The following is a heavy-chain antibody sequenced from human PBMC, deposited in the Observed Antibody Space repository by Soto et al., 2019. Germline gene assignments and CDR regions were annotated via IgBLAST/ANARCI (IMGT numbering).Heavy chain of an antibody. D-gene: IGHD6-19*01. Sequence: SQTMSLTCAVYAGSFSGYYWGWIRQPPGKWLEWIGAINHSGSTNYNRSLRSGVTISVDTFKNKCSLKLSSVTASDTAVYYCARGGSGWNPHFDYWGQGTLVTVSS. CDR3: ARGGSGWNPHFDY. J-gene: IGHJ4*02. CDR1: AGSFSGYY. CDR2: INHSGST. V-gene: IGHV4-34*01.